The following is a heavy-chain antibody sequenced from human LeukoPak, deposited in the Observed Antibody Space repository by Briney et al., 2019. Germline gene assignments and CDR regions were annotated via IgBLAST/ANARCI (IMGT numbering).Heavy chain of an antibody. CDR1: GGSFSGYY. J-gene: IGHJ4*02. Sequence: SETLSLTCAVYGGSFSGYYWSWIRQPPGKGLEWIGEINHSGSTNYNPSLKSRVTISVDTSKNQFSLKLSSVTAADTAVYYCARFSGYCSGGSCYSSFDYWGQGTLVTVSS. D-gene: IGHD2-15*01. CDR2: INHSGST. CDR3: ARFSGYCSGGSCYSSFDY. V-gene: IGHV4-34*01.